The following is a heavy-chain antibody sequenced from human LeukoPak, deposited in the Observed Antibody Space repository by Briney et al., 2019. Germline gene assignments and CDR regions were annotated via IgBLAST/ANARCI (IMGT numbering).Heavy chain of an antibody. J-gene: IGHJ4*02. CDR2: ISPSGDDT. CDR1: GFTSSSYA. D-gene: IGHD5-24*01. CDR3: AKDQFDGYNAFAY. Sequence: PGGSLRLSCAASGFTSSSYAMNWVRQAPGKGLEWVSGISPSGDDTNYADSVKGRFTISRDNFKNTLYLQMNSLRAEDTAVYYCAKDQFDGYNAFAYWGQGTLVTVSS. V-gene: IGHV3-23*01.